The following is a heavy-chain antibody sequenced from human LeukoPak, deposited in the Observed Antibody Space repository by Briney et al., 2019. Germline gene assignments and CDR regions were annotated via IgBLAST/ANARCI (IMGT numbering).Heavy chain of an antibody. V-gene: IGHV1-18*04. CDR1: GYTFTGYY. Sequence: ASVKVSCKASGYTFTGYYMHWVRQAPGQGLEWMGWISAYNGNTYYAQRFQGRVTMTTDTSTSTAYMELRSLRSDDTAIYYCARGYGLTPANYWGQGTLVTVSS. CDR2: ISAYNGNT. CDR3: ARGYGLTPANY. D-gene: IGHD4-17*01. J-gene: IGHJ4*02.